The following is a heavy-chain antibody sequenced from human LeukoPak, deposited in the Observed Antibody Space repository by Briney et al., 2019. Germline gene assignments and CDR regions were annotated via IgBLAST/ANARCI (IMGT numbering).Heavy chain of an antibody. J-gene: IGHJ5*02. CDR1: GYTFTGYY. D-gene: IGHD2-8*01. V-gene: IGHV1-2*02. CDR3: ARVEIYCTNGVCHNWFVP. CDR2: INPNSGGT. Sequence: GASVKVSCKASGYTFTGYYMHWVRQAPGQGLEWMGWINPNSGGTNYAQKFQGRVTMTRDTSISTAYMELSRLRSDDTAVYYCARVEIYCTNGVCHNWFVPWGQGTLVTVSS.